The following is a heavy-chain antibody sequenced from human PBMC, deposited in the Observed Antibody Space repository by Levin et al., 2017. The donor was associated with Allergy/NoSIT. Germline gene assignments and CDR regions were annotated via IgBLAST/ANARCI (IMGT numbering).Heavy chain of an antibody. D-gene: IGHD6-13*01. V-gene: IGHV4-31*03. CDR3: ARSEIAAADYYFDY. Sequence: SETLSLTCTVSGGSISSGGYYWSWIRQHPGKGLEWIGYIYYSGSTYYNPSLKSRVTISVDTSKNQFSLKLSSVTAADTAVYYCARSEIAAADYYFDYWGQGTLVTVSS. J-gene: IGHJ4*02. CDR2: IYYSGST. CDR1: GGSISSGGYY.